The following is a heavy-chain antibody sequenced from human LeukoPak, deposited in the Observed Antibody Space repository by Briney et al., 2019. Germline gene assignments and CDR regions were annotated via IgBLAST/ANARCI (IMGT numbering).Heavy chain of an antibody. V-gene: IGHV4-59*01. J-gene: IGHJ4*02. D-gene: IGHD3-22*01. CDR2: IYYSGNT. CDR1: GGSINSYY. Sequence: PSETLSLTCTVSGGSINSYYWSWIRQPPGKGLELIGYIYYSGNTNYNPSLKSRATISVDTSKNKFSLKLSSVTAADTAVYYCARRLGGSGYLDYWGQGILVTVSS. CDR3: ARRLGGSGYLDY.